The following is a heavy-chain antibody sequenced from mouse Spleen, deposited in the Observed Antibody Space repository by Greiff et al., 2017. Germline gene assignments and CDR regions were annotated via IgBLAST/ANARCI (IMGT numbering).Heavy chain of an antibody. J-gene: IGHJ4*01. CDR1: GYTFTSYW. V-gene: IGHV1-55*01. CDR2: IYPGSGSS. Sequence: VQLQQPGAELVKPGASVKMSCKASGYTFTSYWITWVKQRPGQGLEWIGDIYPGSGSSNYNEKFKSKATLTVDTSSSTAYMQLSSLTSEDSAVYYCARGRAYYYAMDYWGQGTSVTVSS. D-gene: IGHD3-3*01. CDR3: ARGRAYYYAMDY.